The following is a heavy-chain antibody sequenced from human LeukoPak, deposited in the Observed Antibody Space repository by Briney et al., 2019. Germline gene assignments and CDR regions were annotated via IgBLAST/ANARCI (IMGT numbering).Heavy chain of an antibody. D-gene: IGHD1-26*01. CDR2: ISYDGSNK. Sequence: GGSLRLSCAASGFTFSSYGMHWVRQAPGKGLEWVAVISYDGSNKYYADSVKGRFTISRDNSKNTLYLQMNSLRAEDTAVYYCARGPPSGSYSFDYWGQGTLVTVSS. J-gene: IGHJ4*02. V-gene: IGHV3-30*03. CDR3: ARGPPSGSYSFDY. CDR1: GFTFSSYG.